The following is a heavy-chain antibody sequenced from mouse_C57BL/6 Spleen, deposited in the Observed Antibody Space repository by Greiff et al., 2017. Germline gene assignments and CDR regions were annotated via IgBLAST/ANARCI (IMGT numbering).Heavy chain of an antibody. CDR2: ISDGGSYT. V-gene: IGHV5-4*03. D-gene: IGHD1-1*01. Sequence: EVKLVESGGGLVKPGGSLKLSCAASGFTFSSYAMSWVRQTPEKRLEWVATISDGGSYTYYPDNVKGRFTISRDNAKNNLYLQMSHQKSEDTAMYYCARVDYGNYFDYWGQGTTLTVSS. CDR3: ARVDYGNYFDY. CDR1: GFTFSSYA. J-gene: IGHJ2*01.